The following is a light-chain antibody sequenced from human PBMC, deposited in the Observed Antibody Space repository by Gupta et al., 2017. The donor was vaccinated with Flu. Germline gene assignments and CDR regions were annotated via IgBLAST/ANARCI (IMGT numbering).Light chain of an antibody. CDR1: QSVLHSSNNRNY. CDR3: QQDYSTPLV. V-gene: IGKV4-1*01. Sequence: SLGERTTINCKSSQSVLHSSNNRNYLAWYQQKPGQPPKLLIYWASTRESGVPDRFSGSGSGTDFTLTISSLQAEDVAVYYCQQDYSTPLVFGGGTKVEIK. CDR2: WAS. J-gene: IGKJ4*01.